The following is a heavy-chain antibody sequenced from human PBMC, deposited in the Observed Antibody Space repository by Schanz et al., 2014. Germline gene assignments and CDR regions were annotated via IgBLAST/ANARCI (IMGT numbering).Heavy chain of an antibody. CDR1: GFTFSTYA. J-gene: IGHJ5*02. CDR2: ISIRGGNT. CDR3: AKELYSGSHYGWFDP. V-gene: IGHV3-23*01. D-gene: IGHD1-26*01. Sequence: EVQLLESGGALEQPGGSLRLSCAASGFTFSTYAMTWVRQAPGKGLEWVSSISIRGGNTYYTDSVKGRFTISRDNSNHTLYLQMNSLRADDTAVYYCAKELYSGSHYGWFDPWGQGTLVTVSS.